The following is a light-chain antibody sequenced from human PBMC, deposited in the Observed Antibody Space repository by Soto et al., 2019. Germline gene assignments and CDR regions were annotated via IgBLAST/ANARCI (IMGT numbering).Light chain of an antibody. J-gene: IGKJ5*01. Sequence: DIQLTQSPSSQSAFVGDRVSITCRASQSISSFLNWYQHKPGKAPNLLIYDASGLHSGVPSRFSGSGSGTDFTLTISSLQPEDFATYYCQQSYGTPRTFGQGTRLEIK. CDR3: QQSYGTPRT. CDR2: DAS. V-gene: IGKV1-39*01. CDR1: QSISSF.